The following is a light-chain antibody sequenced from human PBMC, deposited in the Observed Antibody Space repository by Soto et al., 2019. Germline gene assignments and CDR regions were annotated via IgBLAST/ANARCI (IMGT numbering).Light chain of an antibody. Sequence: QSALTQPASVSGSPGQSITISCTGTSSDVGGYNSVSWYQQHPGKAPKLRIYDVTNRPSGVSNRFSGSKSGTTASLTISGLHAEDDADYYCSSYTSSSPLAFCVFGTGTKLTVL. V-gene: IGLV2-14*03. CDR2: DVT. CDR1: SSDVGGYNS. CDR3: SSYTSSSPLAFCV. J-gene: IGLJ1*01.